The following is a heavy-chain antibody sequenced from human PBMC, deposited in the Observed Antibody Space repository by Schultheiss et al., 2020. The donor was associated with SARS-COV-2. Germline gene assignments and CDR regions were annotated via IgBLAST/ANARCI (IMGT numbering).Heavy chain of an antibody. D-gene: IGHD3-3*01. Sequence: ASVKVSCKASGYTFTNYDINWVRQATGQGLEWMGWMNPNSGGTNYAQKFQGRVTMTRDTSISTAYMELSSLRSEDTAVYYCARDARFLEWLSVYYYGMDVWGQGTTVTVSS. CDR2: MNPNSGGT. CDR1: GYTFTNYD. V-gene: IGHV1-8*01. CDR3: ARDARFLEWLSVYYYGMDV. J-gene: IGHJ6*02.